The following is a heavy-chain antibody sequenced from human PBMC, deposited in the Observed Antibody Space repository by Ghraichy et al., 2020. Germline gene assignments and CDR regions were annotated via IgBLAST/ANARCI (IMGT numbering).Heavy chain of an antibody. CDR1: GFTFSNYE. D-gene: IGHD2-15*01. CDR3: ARAYATHHIAADY. CDR2: ISSSGTTI. Sequence: GSLRLSCAASGFTFSNYEMNWVRQAPGKGLEWVSYISSSGTTIYYVDSVKGRFTISRDNAKNSLYLQMNSLRVEDTAVYYCARAYATHHIAADYWGQGTLVTVSS. J-gene: IGHJ4*02. V-gene: IGHV3-48*03.